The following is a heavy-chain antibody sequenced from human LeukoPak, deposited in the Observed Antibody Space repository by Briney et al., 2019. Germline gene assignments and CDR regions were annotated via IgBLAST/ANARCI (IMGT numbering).Heavy chain of an antibody. Sequence: SETLSLTCTISGGSISSNNYYWGWIRQPPGKGLEWIGSTHYSGNTYYNPSLKSRVTISVDTSKNQFSLRLSSVTAADTAVYYCARGQAVLLRYFDWLPSGFDPWGQGTLVTVSS. CDR2: THYSGNT. CDR3: ARGQAVLLRYFDWLPSGFDP. V-gene: IGHV4-39*07. J-gene: IGHJ5*02. D-gene: IGHD3-9*01. CDR1: GGSISSNNYY.